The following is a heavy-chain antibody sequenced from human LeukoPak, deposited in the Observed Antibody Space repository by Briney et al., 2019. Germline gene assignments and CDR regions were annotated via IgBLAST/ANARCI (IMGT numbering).Heavy chain of an antibody. D-gene: IGHD2-15*01. J-gene: IGHJ6*03. Sequence: ASVKVSCKVSGYTFTDYYMHWVQQAPGKGLEWMGLVDPEDGETIYAEKFQGRVTITADTSTDTAYMELSSLRSEDTAVYYCARAGRYCSGGSCPINTSYYYYMDVWGKGTTVTVSS. CDR1: GYTFTDYY. V-gene: IGHV1-69-2*01. CDR2: VDPEDGET. CDR3: ARAGRYCSGGSCPINTSYYYYMDV.